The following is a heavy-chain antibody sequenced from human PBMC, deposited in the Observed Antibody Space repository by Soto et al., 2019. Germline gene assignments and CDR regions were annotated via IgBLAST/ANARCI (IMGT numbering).Heavy chain of an antibody. V-gene: IGHV3-7*01. CDR1: GFTFSSYW. CDR3: ARFEVATISRRGYYYYYYMDV. D-gene: IGHD5-12*01. CDR2: IKQDGSEK. J-gene: IGHJ6*03. Sequence: GGSLRLSCAASGFTFSSYWMSWVRQAPGKGLEWVANIKQDGSEKYYVDSVKGRFTISRDNAKNSLYLQMNSPRAEDTAVYYCARFEVATISRRGYYYYYYMDVWGKGTTVTVSS.